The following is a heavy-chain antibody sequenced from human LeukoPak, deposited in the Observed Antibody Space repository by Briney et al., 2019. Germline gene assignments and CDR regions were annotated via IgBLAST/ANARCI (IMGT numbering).Heavy chain of an antibody. Sequence: SETLSLTCTVSGGSISSSNYYWAWIRQPPGKGLEWIGSIYYSGSTYYNPSLKSRVTISVDTSKNEFSLKVSSVTAADTAVYYCARHRGYSYGMFDYWGQGTLVIVSS. CDR3: ARHRGYSYGMFDY. V-gene: IGHV4-39*01. J-gene: IGHJ4*02. CDR2: IYYSGST. CDR1: GGSISSSNYY. D-gene: IGHD5-18*01.